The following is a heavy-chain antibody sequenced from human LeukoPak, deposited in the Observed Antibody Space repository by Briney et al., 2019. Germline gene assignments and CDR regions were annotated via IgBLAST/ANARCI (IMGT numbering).Heavy chain of an antibody. CDR1: GGSISSYY. J-gene: IGHJ4*02. CDR3: ARHGITIESRYFDY. D-gene: IGHD3-10*01. CDR2: IYYSGST. V-gene: IGHV4-59*08. Sequence: PSEILSLTCTVSGGSISSYYWSWIRQPPGKGLEWIGYIYYSGSTNYNPSLKSRVTISVDTSKNQFSLKLSSVTAADTAVYYCARHGITIESRYFDYWGQGTLVTVSS.